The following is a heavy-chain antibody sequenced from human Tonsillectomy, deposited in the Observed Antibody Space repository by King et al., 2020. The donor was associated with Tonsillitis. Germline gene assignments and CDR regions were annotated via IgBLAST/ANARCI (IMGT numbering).Heavy chain of an antibody. CDR1: GFTFSDYY. CDR3: SRGVYDILTGQFDY. Sequence: VQLVESGGGLVKPGGSLRLSCAASGFTFSDYYMSWIRQAPGKGLEWVSYISSSSSYTNYAASVKGRFTISRDNAKNSLYLQMNSLRAEDTAVYYCSRGVYDILTGQFDYWGQGTLVTVSS. D-gene: IGHD3-9*01. V-gene: IGHV3-11*05. CDR2: ISSSSSYT. J-gene: IGHJ4*02.